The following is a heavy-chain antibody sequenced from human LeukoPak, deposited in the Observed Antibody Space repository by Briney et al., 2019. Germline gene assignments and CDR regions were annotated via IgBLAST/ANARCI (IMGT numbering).Heavy chain of an antibody. CDR1: GFTFSSYE. CDR2: ISSSGGTV. CDR3: AGDLPH. J-gene: IGHJ4*02. Sequence: GGSLRLSCAASGFTFSSYEMSWVRQAPGKGLEWVSYISSSGGTVKYADSVKGRFTISRDNAKNSLYLQMNSLRAEDTAVYYCAGDLPHWGQGTRVTVSS. V-gene: IGHV3-48*03.